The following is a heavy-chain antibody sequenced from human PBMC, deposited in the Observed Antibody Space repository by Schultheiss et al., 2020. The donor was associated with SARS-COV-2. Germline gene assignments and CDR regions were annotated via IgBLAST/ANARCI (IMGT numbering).Heavy chain of an antibody. J-gene: IGHJ6*02. V-gene: IGHV4-34*01. D-gene: IGHD4-11*01. CDR1: GGSISSYY. CDR3: ARDQGDSNYYYYGMDV. Sequence: SETLSLTCTVSGGSISSYYWSWIRQPPGKGLEWIGEINHSGSTNYNPSLKSRVTISVDTSKNQFSLKLSSVTAADTAVYYCARDQGDSNYYYYGMDVWGQGTTVTVSS. CDR2: INHSGST.